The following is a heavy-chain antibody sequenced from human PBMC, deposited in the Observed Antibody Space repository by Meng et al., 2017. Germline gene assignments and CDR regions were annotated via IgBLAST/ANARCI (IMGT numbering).Heavy chain of an antibody. D-gene: IGHD6-19*01. CDR2: TSAYNGHR. J-gene: IGHJ4*02. Sequence: VQSGDEVQKPVTPVDASSKASDYPFTTYGIRCGRPDPGQGLGWRVWTSAYNGHRNYTQKLQGIITMTTNTSTSTAYMYLMSLRSDATAVYYCAKCGIAVAIDYWGQGTLVTASS. CDR1: DYPFTTYG. V-gene: IGHV1-18*01. CDR3: AKCGIAVAIDY.